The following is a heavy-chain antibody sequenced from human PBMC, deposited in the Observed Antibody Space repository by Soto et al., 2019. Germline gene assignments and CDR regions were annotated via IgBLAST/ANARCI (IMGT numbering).Heavy chain of an antibody. D-gene: IGHD6-6*01. Sequence: ASVKVSCKASGYTFTSYGISWVRQAPGQGLEWMGWISAYNGNTNYAQKLQGRVTVTTDTSTSTAYMELRSLRSDDTAVYYCARDLGIAARQTKNYYYYYMDVWGKGTTVTVSS. J-gene: IGHJ6*03. CDR3: ARDLGIAARQTKNYYYYYMDV. CDR1: GYTFTSYG. CDR2: ISAYNGNT. V-gene: IGHV1-18*01.